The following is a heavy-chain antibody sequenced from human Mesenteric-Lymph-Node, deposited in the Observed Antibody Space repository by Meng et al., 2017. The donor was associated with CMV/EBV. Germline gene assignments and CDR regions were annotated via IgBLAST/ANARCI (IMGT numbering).Heavy chain of an antibody. Sequence: CAASGFTFSSDWMHWVRQDPGKGLVWVSRINSDGNSTTYADSVKGRFTISRDNTKNTLYLQMNSLRAEDTAVYFCARGQYSGSYYDYWGQGTLVTVSS. CDR3: ARGQYSGSYYDY. J-gene: IGHJ4*02. CDR2: INSDGNST. D-gene: IGHD1-26*01. CDR1: GFTFSSDW. V-gene: IGHV3-74*01.